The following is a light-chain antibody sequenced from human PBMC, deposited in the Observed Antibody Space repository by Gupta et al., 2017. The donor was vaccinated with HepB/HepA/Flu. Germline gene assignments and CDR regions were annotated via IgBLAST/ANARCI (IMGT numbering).Light chain of an antibody. J-gene: IGKJ1*01. CDR1: QSVSSSS. Sequence: EIVLTQSPGTLSLFPGERATLSCRASQSVSSSSLAWSQQKPGQAPRLLIYGASSRATGIPDRFSGSGSGTEFTLTISRLEPEDFAVYYCQQVGSSPWTFGQGTKVEIK. V-gene: IGKV3-20*01. CDR3: QQVGSSPWT. CDR2: GAS.